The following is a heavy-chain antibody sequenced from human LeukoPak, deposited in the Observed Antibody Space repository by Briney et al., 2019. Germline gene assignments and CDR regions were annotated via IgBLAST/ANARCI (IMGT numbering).Heavy chain of an antibody. Sequence: GGSLRLSCAASGFTFSSFSMNWVRQAPGKGLEWVSTVSTGGAATYYADSVKGRFTISRDNAKNTLYLQMNSLRAEDTAVYYCARDTGLNGLGDYWGQGTLVTVSS. V-gene: IGHV3-23*01. D-gene: IGHD3-10*01. CDR3: ARDTGLNGLGDY. CDR1: GFTFSSFS. CDR2: VSTGGAAT. J-gene: IGHJ4*02.